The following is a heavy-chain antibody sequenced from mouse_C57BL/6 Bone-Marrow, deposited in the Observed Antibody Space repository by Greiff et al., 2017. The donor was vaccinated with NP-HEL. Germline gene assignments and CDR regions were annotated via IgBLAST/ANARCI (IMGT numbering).Heavy chain of an antibody. Sequence: QVQLQQPGAELVMPGASVKLSCKASGYTFTSYWMHWVKQRPGQGLEWIGEIDPSDSYTNYNQKFKGKSTLTVDNSSSTAYMQLSSLTSEDSAVYYCAREEVLLLGFAYWGQGTLVTVSA. CDR1: GYTFTSYW. V-gene: IGHV1-69*01. CDR3: AREEVLLLGFAY. J-gene: IGHJ3*01. CDR2: IDPSDSYT. D-gene: IGHD2-1*01.